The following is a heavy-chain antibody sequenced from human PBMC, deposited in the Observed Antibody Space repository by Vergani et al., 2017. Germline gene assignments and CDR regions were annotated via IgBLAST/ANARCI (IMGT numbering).Heavy chain of an antibody. CDR2: IIPIFGTA. J-gene: IGHJ2*01. D-gene: IGHD1-1*01. Sequence: QVQLVQSGAEVKKPWSSVKVSCKASGGTFSSYAISWVRQAPGQGLEWMGGIIPIFGTANYEQKFQGRVTITADESTSTAYMELSSLRSEDTAVYYCARDRLERGTGYFDLWGRGTLVTVSS. CDR3: ARDRLERGTGYFDL. V-gene: IGHV1-69*01. CDR1: GGTFSSYA.